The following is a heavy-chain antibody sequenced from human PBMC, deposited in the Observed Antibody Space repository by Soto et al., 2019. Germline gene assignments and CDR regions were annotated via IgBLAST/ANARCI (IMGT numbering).Heavy chain of an antibody. CDR1: GGSVNGYY. CDR3: ATRITVFGVLIPQFDP. V-gene: IGHV4-34*01. Sequence: SETLSLTCAVYGGSVNGYYWNWIRQPPGKGLEWIGEINHTGGTHYNPSLKSRVTMSVDTSKNQFSLRLSSVTAADTAIYYCATRITVFGVLIPQFDPWGQGTQVPVSS. CDR2: INHTGGT. J-gene: IGHJ5*02. D-gene: IGHD3-3*01.